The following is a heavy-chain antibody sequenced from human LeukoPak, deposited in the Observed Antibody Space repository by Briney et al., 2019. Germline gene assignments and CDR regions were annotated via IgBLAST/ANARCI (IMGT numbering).Heavy chain of an antibody. CDR2: ISYDGSNK. CDR3: ARDPSGSYDY. CDR1: GFTFSSYA. Sequence: GRSLRLSCAASGFTFSSYAMHWVRQAPGKGLEWVAVISYDGSNKYYADPVKGRFTISRDNSKNTLYLQMNSLRAEDTAVYYCARDPSGSYDYWGQGTLVTVSS. D-gene: IGHD1-26*01. V-gene: IGHV3-30*04. J-gene: IGHJ4*02.